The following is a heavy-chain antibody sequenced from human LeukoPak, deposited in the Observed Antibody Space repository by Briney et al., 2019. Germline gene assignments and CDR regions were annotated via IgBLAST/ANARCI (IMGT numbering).Heavy chain of an antibody. CDR3: AKEGGSGLGATTPYYYYYYMDV. D-gene: IGHD5-12*01. CDR1: GFTFDDYT. Sequence: GGSLRLSCAASGFTFDDYTMHWVRQAPGKGLEWVSLISWDGGSTYYADSVKGRFTISRDNSKNSLYLQMNSLRAEDTALYYCAKEGGSGLGATTPYYYYYYMDVWGKGTTVTVSS. V-gene: IGHV3-43*01. J-gene: IGHJ6*03. CDR2: ISWDGGST.